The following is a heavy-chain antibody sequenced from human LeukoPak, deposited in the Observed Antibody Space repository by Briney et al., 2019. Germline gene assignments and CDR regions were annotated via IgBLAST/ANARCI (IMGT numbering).Heavy chain of an antibody. D-gene: IGHD3-22*01. Sequence: SETLSLTCAISGGSIPSYYWSWIRQTPGKGLEGIGYLLYSGSTNYNPSLKSRVTISVDKSKNQFSLKLSSVTAAETAVYYCAREPYFDSTGYYFDYWGQGTLVTISS. CDR1: GGSIPSYY. J-gene: IGHJ4*02. V-gene: IGHV4-59*12. CDR3: AREPYFDSTGYYFDY. CDR2: LLYSGST.